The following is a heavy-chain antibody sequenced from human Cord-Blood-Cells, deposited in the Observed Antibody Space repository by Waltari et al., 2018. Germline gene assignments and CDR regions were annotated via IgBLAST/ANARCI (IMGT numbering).Heavy chain of an antibody. CDR3: ARPTYYDFWSGYYDAFDI. Sequence: QVQLVRSGAEVKKPGASVKVSCKASGYTFTSYGISWVRPAPGQGLEWMGWISAYNGNTNYAQKLQGRVTMTTDTSTSTAYMELRSLRSDDTAVYYCARPTYYDFWSGYYDAFDIWGQGTMVTVSS. J-gene: IGHJ3*02. V-gene: IGHV1-18*01. CDR2: ISAYNGNT. CDR1: GYTFTSYG. D-gene: IGHD3-3*01.